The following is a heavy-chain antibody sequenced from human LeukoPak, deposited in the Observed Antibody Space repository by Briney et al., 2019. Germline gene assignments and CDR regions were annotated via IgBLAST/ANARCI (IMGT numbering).Heavy chain of an antibody. V-gene: IGHV1-8*03. Sequence: ASVKVSCKASGYTFTSYDINWVRQATGQGLEWMGWMNPNSGNTGYAQKFQGRVTITRNTSISTAYMEPSSLRSEDTAAYYCAREGLRRVRGVKRYMDVWGKGTTVTVSS. J-gene: IGHJ6*03. CDR1: GYTFTSYD. CDR2: MNPNSGNT. D-gene: IGHD3-10*01. CDR3: AREGLRRVRGVKRYMDV.